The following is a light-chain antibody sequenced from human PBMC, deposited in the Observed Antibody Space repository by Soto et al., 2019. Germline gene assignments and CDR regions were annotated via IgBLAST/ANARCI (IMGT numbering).Light chain of an antibody. CDR2: GAS. Sequence: EIVMTQSAATLSVSPGERATLSCRASQSVSSNLAWYQQKPGQAPRLLIYGASTRATGIPARFSGSGSGTEFTLTISSLQSEDFVVYYCPQYKNWPLTFGGGTKVEIK. V-gene: IGKV3-15*01. CDR1: QSVSSN. CDR3: PQYKNWPLT. J-gene: IGKJ4*01.